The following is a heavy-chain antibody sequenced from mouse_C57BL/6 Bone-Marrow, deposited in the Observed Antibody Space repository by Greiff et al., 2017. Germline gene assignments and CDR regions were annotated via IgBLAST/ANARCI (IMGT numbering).Heavy chain of an antibody. J-gene: IGHJ2*02. CDR3: ARHGYYETGDY. CDR1: EYEFTSHD. V-gene: IGHV5-2*01. D-gene: IGHD2-3*01. Sequence: EVHLVESGGGLVQPGESLKLSCESNEYEFTSHDMSWVRQTPEKRLELVAAINSDGGSTYYPDTMESRFTISRDNTKKTLYLQMSSLRSEDTALYYCARHGYYETGDYWGQGTSLTVSS. CDR2: INSDGGST.